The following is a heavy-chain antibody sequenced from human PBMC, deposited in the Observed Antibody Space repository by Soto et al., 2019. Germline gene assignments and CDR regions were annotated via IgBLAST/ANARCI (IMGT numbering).Heavy chain of an antibody. J-gene: IGHJ4*02. CDR1: GGTFSSYA. Sequence: SVKVSCKASGGTFSSYAISWVRQAPGQGLEWMGGIIPIFGTANYAQKFQGRVTITADESTSTAYMELSSLRSEDTAVYYCARSWEQLEVLDYWGQGTLVTVSS. D-gene: IGHD1-26*01. V-gene: IGHV1-69*13. CDR3: ARSWEQLEVLDY. CDR2: IIPIFGTA.